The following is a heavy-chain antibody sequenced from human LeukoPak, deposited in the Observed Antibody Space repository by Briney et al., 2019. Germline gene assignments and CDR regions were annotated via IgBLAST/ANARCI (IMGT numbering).Heavy chain of an antibody. J-gene: IGHJ4*02. D-gene: IGHD3-3*01. Sequence: GGSLRLSCAASGFTFSNYWMHWVRQAPGKGLVRVSRINSDGSSTSYADSVKGRFTISRDNAKNTLSLQMNSLRAEDTAVYYCARDYDFWSGFFDYWGQGTLVTVSS. V-gene: IGHV3-74*01. CDR2: INSDGSST. CDR3: ARDYDFWSGFFDY. CDR1: GFTFSNYW.